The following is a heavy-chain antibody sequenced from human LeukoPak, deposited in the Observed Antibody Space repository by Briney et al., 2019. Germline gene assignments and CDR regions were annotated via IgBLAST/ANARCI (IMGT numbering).Heavy chain of an antibody. CDR1: GYTFTGYY. V-gene: IGHV1-46*01. J-gene: IGHJ3*02. CDR2: INPSGGST. CDR3: ARVHEAVAGRRGAFDI. D-gene: IGHD6-19*01. Sequence: GASVRVSCKASGYTFTGYYMHWVRQAPGQGLEWMGIINPSGGSTSYAQKFQGRVTMTRDTPTSTVYMELSSLRSEDTAVYYCARVHEAVAGRRGAFDIWGQGTMVTVSS.